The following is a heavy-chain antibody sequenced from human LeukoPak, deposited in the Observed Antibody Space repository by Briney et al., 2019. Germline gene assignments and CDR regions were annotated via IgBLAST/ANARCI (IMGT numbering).Heavy chain of an antibody. CDR3: AKGGARLHSYYFDY. Sequence: GGSLRLSCAASGFTFSSYVMHWVRQAPGKGLEWVAFIRYDGSNKYYADSVKGRFTISRDNSKNTLYLQMNSLRAEDTAVFYCAKGGARLHSYYFDYWGQGTLVTVSS. CDR2: IRYDGSNK. V-gene: IGHV3-30*02. D-gene: IGHD1-26*01. J-gene: IGHJ4*02. CDR1: GFTFSSYV.